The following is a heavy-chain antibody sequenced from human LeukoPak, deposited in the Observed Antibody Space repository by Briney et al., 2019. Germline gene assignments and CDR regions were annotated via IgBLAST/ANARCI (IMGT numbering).Heavy chain of an antibody. CDR3: ARDLHGDYVPDFDY. Sequence: ASVKVSCKASGYSFAGYYMHWVRQAPGQGLEWMGWINPSSGGTNYAQKFQGRVTMTRDTSISTAYMELSRLRSDDTAVYYCARDLHGDYVPDFDYWGQGTLVTVSS. CDR1: GYSFAGYY. CDR2: INPSSGGT. J-gene: IGHJ4*02. V-gene: IGHV1-2*02. D-gene: IGHD4-17*01.